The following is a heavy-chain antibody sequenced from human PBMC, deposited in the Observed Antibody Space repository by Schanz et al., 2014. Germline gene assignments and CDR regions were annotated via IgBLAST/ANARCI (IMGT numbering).Heavy chain of an antibody. Sequence: VQLVESGGGLVQPGGSLRLSCAASGFIFSDYYMAWIRQAPGKGLEWVSYVSSSSSYTHYADSVKGRFTISRDNAKNSLYLQMNSLRAEDTAVYYCARPPHDSSGYYPFDYWGQGTLVTVSS. D-gene: IGHD3-22*01. CDR2: VSSSSSYT. J-gene: IGHJ4*02. V-gene: IGHV3-11*05. CDR1: GFIFSDYY. CDR3: ARPPHDSSGYYPFDY.